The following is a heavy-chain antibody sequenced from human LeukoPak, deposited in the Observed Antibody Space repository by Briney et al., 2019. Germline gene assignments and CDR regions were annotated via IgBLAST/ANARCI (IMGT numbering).Heavy chain of an antibody. CDR3: AELGITMIGGV. Sequence: GGSPRLSRAASGFTFSNYWMSWVRQAPGKGLEWVANIKQDGSEKYYVDSVKGRFTISRDNAKNSLYVQMNSLRAEDTAVYYCAELGITMIGGVWGKGTTVTISS. V-gene: IGHV3-7*01. CDR1: GFTFSNYW. J-gene: IGHJ6*04. D-gene: IGHD3-10*02. CDR2: IKQDGSEK.